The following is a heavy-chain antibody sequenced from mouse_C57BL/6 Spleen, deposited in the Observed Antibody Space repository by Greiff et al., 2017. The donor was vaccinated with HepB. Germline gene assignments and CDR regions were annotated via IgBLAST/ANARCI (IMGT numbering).Heavy chain of an antibody. CDR1: GYTFTDYY. CDR2: INPNNGGT. J-gene: IGHJ3*01. Sequence: EVQLQQSGPELVKPGASVKISCKASGYTFTDYYMNWVKQSHGKSLEWIGDINPNNGGTSYNQKFKGKATLTVDKSSSTAYMELRSLTSEDSAVYYCARLGDYGPFAYWGQGTLVTVAA. V-gene: IGHV1-26*01. CDR3: ARLGDYGPFAY. D-gene: IGHD2-4*01.